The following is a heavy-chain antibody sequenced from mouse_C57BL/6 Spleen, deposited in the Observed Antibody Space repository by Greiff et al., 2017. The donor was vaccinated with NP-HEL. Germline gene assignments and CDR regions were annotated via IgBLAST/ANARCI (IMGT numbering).Heavy chain of an antibody. CDR3: ARDWDGFDY. V-gene: IGHV1-76*01. J-gene: IGHJ2*01. D-gene: IGHD4-1*01. CDR1: GYTFTDYY. Sequence: VQLQQSGAELVRPGASVKLSCKASGYTFTDYYINWVKQRPGQGLEWIARIYPGSGNTYYNEKFKGKATLTAEKSSSTAYMQLSSLTSEDSAVYFCARDWDGFDYWGQGTTLTVSS. CDR2: IYPGSGNT.